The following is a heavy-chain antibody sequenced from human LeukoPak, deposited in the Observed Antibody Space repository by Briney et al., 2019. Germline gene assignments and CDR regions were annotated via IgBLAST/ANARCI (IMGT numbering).Heavy chain of an antibody. J-gene: IGHJ5*02. CDR2: ISSSSSYI. V-gene: IGHV3-21*01. CDR3: AAGSGSYRDWFDP. D-gene: IGHD3-10*01. Sequence: GGSLRLSCAASGFTFSSYSMNWVRQAPGKGLEWVSSISSSSSYIYYADSVKGRFTISRDNAKNSLYLQMNSLRAEDTTVYYCAAGSGSYRDWFDPWGQGTLVTVSS. CDR1: GFTFSSYS.